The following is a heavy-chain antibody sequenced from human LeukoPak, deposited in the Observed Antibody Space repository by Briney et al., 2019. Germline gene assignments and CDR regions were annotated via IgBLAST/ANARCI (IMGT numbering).Heavy chain of an antibody. J-gene: IGHJ4*02. V-gene: IGHV3-33*01. D-gene: IGHD5-18*01. CDR3: ARDPEGYSYGLRPGY. CDR2: IWYDGSNK. CDR1: GFTFSSYG. Sequence: GGSLRLSCAASGFTFSSYGMHWVRQAPGKGLEWVAVIWYDGSNKYYADSVKGRFTISRDNSKNTLYLQMNSLRAEDTAVYYCARDPEGYSYGLRPGYWGQGTLVTVSS.